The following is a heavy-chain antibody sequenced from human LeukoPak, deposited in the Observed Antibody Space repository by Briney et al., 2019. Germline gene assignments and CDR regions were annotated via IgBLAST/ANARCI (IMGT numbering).Heavy chain of an antibody. J-gene: IGHJ3*02. V-gene: IGHV3-7*01. D-gene: IGHD3-10*01. CDR3: ARDLGGSVRATFDI. CDR2: IKQDGSEK. Sequence: GGSLRLSCAASGFTFRNYWMSWVRQAPGKGLEWVANIKQDGSEKNYVDSVKGRFTISRDTAKNSLYLQMNSLRAEDTAVYYCARDLGGSVRATFDIWGQGTMVIVSS. CDR1: GFTFRNYW.